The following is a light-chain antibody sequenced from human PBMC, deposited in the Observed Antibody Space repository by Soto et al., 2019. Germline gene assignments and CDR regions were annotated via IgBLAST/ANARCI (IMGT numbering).Light chain of an antibody. J-gene: IGLJ1*01. CDR3: SSYTSSSTLV. V-gene: IGLV2-14*01. CDR1: SSDVGGYNS. CDR2: EVS. Sequence: QSVLTQPASVSGSPGQSITISCTGTSSDVGGYNSVSWYQQHPGKAPKLMIYEVSNRPSGVFNRFSGSKSGNTASLTISGLQAEDEADYYCSSYTSSSTLVFGTGTKLTVL.